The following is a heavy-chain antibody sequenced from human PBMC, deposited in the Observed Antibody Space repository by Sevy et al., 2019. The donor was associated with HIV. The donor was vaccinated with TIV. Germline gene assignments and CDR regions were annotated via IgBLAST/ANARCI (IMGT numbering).Heavy chain of an antibody. CDR1: GFTVSTYY. CDR3: ARMGSSGWYAGY. V-gene: IGHV3-66*01. Sequence: GGSLRLSCAASGFTVSTYYMSWDRQAPGKGLEWVSVIYSGGTTFYADSVKVRFTISRDNSKNTLYLQMNSLRVEDTAVYYCARMGSSGWYAGYWGQGTLVTVSS. D-gene: IGHD6-19*01. J-gene: IGHJ4*02. CDR2: IYSGGTT.